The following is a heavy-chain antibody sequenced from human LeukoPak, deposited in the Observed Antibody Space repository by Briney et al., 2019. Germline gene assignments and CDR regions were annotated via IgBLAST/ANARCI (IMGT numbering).Heavy chain of an antibody. Sequence: GGSLRLSCSASGFTFSSYAMHWVRQSPGKGLEWLALIRDDAIYQYYADSVKGRFTISRDNSKYTLYLQMNGLRAEDTAVYYCAKVRFSGSYLARYMDVWGKGTTVTISS. CDR2: IRDDAIYQ. CDR1: GFTFSSYA. V-gene: IGHV3-30*02. D-gene: IGHD1-26*01. J-gene: IGHJ6*03. CDR3: AKVRFSGSYLARYMDV.